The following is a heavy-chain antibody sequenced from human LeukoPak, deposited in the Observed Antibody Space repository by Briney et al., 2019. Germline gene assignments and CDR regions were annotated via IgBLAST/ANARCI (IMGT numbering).Heavy chain of an antibody. CDR1: GFTFSNYW. J-gene: IGHJ3*02. CDR2: IKSDGSEK. D-gene: IGHD2-21*02. V-gene: IGHV3-7*01. CDR3: ARDLDTYVVLTAYDTFDI. Sequence: GGSLRLSCEGSGFTFSNYWMTWVRQAPGKGLECVANIKSDGSEKHYADSVEGRFTISRDNAKNSLYLQMNSLRVEDTAVYYCARDLDTYVVLTAYDTFDIWGQGTMVTVAS.